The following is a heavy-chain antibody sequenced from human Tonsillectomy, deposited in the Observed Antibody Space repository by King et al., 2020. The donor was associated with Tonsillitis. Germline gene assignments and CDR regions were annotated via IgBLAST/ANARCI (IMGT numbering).Heavy chain of an antibody. Sequence: VQLVESGGGVVQPGGSLRLSCAASGFTFTSYAIHWVRQAPGKGLEWVSFMRYVGSNKYYADSVKGRFTISRDNSRNTVYLQMNSLTVEDTGVYYCAKASQLGYSFEAWGQGTLVTVSS. CDR1: GFTFTSYA. CDR2: MRYVGSNK. V-gene: IGHV3-30*02. D-gene: IGHD5-24*01. CDR3: AKASQLGYSFEA. J-gene: IGHJ5*02.